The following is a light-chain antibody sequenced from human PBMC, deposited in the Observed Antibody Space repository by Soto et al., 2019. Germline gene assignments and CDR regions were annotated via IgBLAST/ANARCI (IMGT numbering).Light chain of an antibody. CDR1: QSVSSSY. CDR2: GAS. Sequence: EIVLTQSPGTLSLSPGERATLSCRAGQSVSSSYLAWYQQKPGQAPRLLIYGASSRATGIPDRFSGAGSGTDFTLTISSLQPEDFATYYCQQTSRTPKTFGQGTKVDIK. V-gene: IGKV3-20*01. J-gene: IGKJ1*01. CDR3: QQTSRTPKT.